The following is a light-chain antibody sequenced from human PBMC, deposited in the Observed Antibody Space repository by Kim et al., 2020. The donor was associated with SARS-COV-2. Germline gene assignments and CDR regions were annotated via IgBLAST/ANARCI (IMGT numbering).Light chain of an antibody. V-gene: IGLV2-14*03. CDR3: SSYTIGNTNYV. J-gene: IGLJ1*01. CDR2: AVS. CDR1: SSDLGSYNY. Sequence: QSLTIACTGTSSDLGSYNYVSWYQHHPGEAPRLMIYAVSNRPSGVSTRFSCSKSGHTASLTISGLQAEDEAVYYCSSYTIGNTNYVFGTGTKGTVL.